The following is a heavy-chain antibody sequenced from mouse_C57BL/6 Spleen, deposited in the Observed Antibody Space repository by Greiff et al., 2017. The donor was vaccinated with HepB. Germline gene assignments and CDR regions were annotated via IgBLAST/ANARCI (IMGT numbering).Heavy chain of an antibody. D-gene: IGHD1-1*01. J-gene: IGHJ1*03. CDR1: GYTFTSYW. Sequence: VQLQQPGAELVRPGSSVKLSCKASGYTFTSYWMDWVKQRPGQGLEWIGNIYPSDSETHYNQKFKDKATLTVDKSSSTAYMQLSSLTSEDSAVYYCARRRLLRYFDVWGTGTTVTVSS. V-gene: IGHV1-61*01. CDR3: ARRRLLRYFDV. CDR2: IYPSDSET.